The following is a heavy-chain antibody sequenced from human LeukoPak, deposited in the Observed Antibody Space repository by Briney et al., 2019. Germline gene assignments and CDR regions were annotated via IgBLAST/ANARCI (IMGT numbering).Heavy chain of an antibody. Sequence: PAGGSLRLSCAASGFTFSSYAMSWVRQAPGKGLEWVSAISGSGGSTYYADSVKGRFTISRDNSKNTLYLQMNSLRAEDTAVYYCAKDRHVDIVATITGAFDIWGQGTMVTVSS. J-gene: IGHJ3*02. CDR2: ISGSGGST. CDR3: AKDRHVDIVATITGAFDI. V-gene: IGHV3-23*01. D-gene: IGHD5-12*01. CDR1: GFTFSSYA.